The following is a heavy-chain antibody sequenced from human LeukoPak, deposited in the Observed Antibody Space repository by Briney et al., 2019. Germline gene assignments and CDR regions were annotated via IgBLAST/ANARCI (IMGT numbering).Heavy chain of an antibody. V-gene: IGHV3-23*01. J-gene: IGHJ4*02. CDR1: GFTFSNYA. CDR3: AKVRLYGSGSTDY. Sequence: GGSLRLSCAASGFTFSNYAMSWVRQAPGKGLEWVSAISGSGGSTYYADSVKGRFTISRDNSKNTLYLQMNSLRAEDTAVYYCAKVRLYGSGSTDYWGQGTLVTVSS. D-gene: IGHD3-10*01. CDR2: ISGSGGST.